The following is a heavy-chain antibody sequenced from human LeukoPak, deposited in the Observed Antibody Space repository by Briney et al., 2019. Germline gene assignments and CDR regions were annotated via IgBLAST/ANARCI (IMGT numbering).Heavy chain of an antibody. J-gene: IGHJ4*02. CDR2: LKQDGSEK. V-gene: IGHV3-7*01. Sequence: GGSLRLSCAASGFTFSSYWMSWVRQAPGKGLEWVANLKQDGSEKYYLDSVKGRFTISRDNAKNSVYLQMNSLGGEDTAVYYCATIEAVRFHYWGQGPLVTVSS. D-gene: IGHD6-19*01. CDR1: GFTFSSYW. CDR3: ATIEAVRFHY.